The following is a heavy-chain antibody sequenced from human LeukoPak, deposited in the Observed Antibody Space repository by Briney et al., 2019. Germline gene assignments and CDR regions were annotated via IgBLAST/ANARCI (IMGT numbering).Heavy chain of an antibody. CDR1: GYTFTGYY. CDR2: INPNSGGT. D-gene: IGHD6-19*01. Sequence: GASVKVSCKASGYTFTGYYMHWVRQAPGQGLEWMGRINPNSGGTNYAQKFQGRATMTRDTSISTAYMELSRLRSDDTAVYYCARDGEGYSSGWYLGYYYYYYMDVWGKGTTVTVSS. J-gene: IGHJ6*03. CDR3: ARDGEGYSSGWYLGYYYYYYMDV. V-gene: IGHV1-2*06.